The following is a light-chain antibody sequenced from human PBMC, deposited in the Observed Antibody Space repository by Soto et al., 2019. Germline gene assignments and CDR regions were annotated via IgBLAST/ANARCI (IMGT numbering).Light chain of an antibody. CDR2: WAS. CDR3: QQYYSTPVT. Sequence: DIVMTQSPDSLAVSLGERATINCKSSQSILFSSNNKNYLTWYQQKPGQPPKPLIYWASTRESGVPDRFSGSASVTDFTLTISSLQAEDVAVYYCQQYYSTPVTFGGGTKVEIK. V-gene: IGKV4-1*01. J-gene: IGKJ4*01. CDR1: QSILFSSNNKNY.